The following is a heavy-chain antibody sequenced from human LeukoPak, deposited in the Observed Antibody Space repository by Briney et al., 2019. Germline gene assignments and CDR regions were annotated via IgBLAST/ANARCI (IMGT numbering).Heavy chain of an antibody. CDR3: ARDWPGDSSGYPDY. V-gene: IGHV3-48*01. J-gene: IGHJ4*02. CDR2: ISSSSSTI. CDR1: GFTFSSYS. D-gene: IGHD3-22*01. Sequence: GGSLRLSCAASGFTFSSYSMNWVRRAPGKGLEWVSYISSSSSTIYYADSVKGRFTISRDNAKNSLYLQMNSLRAEDTAVYYCARDWPGDSSGYPDYWGQGTLVTVSS.